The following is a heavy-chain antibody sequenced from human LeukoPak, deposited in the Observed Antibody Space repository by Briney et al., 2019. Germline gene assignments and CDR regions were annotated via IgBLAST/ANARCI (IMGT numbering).Heavy chain of an antibody. CDR3: AKIYDFGRGPPGDAFDN. Sequence: GGSLRLSCAASGFTFTIFGLNWVRQAPGKGPEWVSYIDARSGITYYADSVQGRFTISRDNAKESVFLQMNSLRVDDTAVYCCAKIYDFGRGPPGDAFDNWGPGTWVTVSS. D-gene: IGHD3-3*01. CDR1: GFTFTIFG. CDR2: IDARSGIT. J-gene: IGHJ3*02. V-gene: IGHV3-48*01.